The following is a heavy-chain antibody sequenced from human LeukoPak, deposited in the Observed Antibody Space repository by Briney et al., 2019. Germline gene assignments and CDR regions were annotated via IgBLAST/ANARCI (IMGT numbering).Heavy chain of an antibody. CDR3: ARDRWALRS. J-gene: IGHJ4*02. V-gene: IGHV3-48*03. CDR1: EFTFSSFE. CDR2: ISSSGTTI. Sequence: GGSLRLSCAASEFTFSSFEMSWVRQAPGKGLEWVSYISSSGTTIYYADSVKGRFTISRDNAKNSLYLQMSSLRAEDTAVYYCARDRWALRSWGQGTLVTVSS. D-gene: IGHD3-16*01.